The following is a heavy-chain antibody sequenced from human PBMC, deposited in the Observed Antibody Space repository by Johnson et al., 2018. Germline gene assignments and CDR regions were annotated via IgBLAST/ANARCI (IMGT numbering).Heavy chain of an antibody. CDR3: AKDLELRFAVEYMDV. V-gene: IGHV3-30*18. CDR2: ISYDGLNK. J-gene: IGHJ6*03. D-gene: IGHD5-12*01. Sequence: QVQLVESGGGVVQPGRSLRLSCAASGFTFSSYGMHWVRQAPGKGLEWVAVISYDGLNKYYADSVKGRFTISRDNSKNTLYLQMNSLSAEDTAVYYCAKDLELRFAVEYMDVWDKGTTVTVSS. CDR1: GFTFSSYG.